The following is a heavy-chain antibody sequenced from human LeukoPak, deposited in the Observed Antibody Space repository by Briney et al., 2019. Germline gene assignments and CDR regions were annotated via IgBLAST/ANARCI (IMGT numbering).Heavy chain of an antibody. J-gene: IGHJ5*02. D-gene: IGHD4-17*01. CDR2: IYSGGST. CDR3: ASQGIMTTVTTSWFDP. Sequence: GGSLRLSCAASGFTVSSNYMSWVRQAPGKGLEWVSVIYSGGSTYYADSVKGRFTISRDNSKNTLYLQMNSLRAEDTAVYYCASQGIMTTVTTSWFDPWGQGTLVTVSS. CDR1: GFTVSSNY. V-gene: IGHV3-66*04.